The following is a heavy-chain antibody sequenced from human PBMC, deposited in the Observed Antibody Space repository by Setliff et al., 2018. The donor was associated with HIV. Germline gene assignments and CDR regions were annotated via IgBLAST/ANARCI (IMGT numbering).Heavy chain of an antibody. D-gene: IGHD2-8*01. V-gene: IGHV1-18*04. J-gene: IGHJ6*03. Sequence: ASVKVSCKASGLTFSDYYMHWVRQAPGQGLEWMGWIDSNNGNRNFAQKFRGRVTMTTDISTNTAYMEVRSLSFDDTAVYYCVRLTADRTNYYYYMDVWGKGTTVTVSS. CDR1: GLTFSDYY. CDR2: IDSNNGNR. CDR3: VRLTADRTNYYYYMDV.